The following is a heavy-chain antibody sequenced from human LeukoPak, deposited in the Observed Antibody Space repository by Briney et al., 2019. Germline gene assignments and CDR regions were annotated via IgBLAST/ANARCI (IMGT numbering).Heavy chain of an antibody. CDR2: IIPIFGTA. J-gene: IGHJ5*02. CDR1: GGTFSSYA. V-gene: IGHV1-69*05. CDR3: ARDVSSVGYCSGGSCTNWFDP. D-gene: IGHD2-15*01. Sequence: SVKVSCKASGGTFSSYAISWVRQAPGQGLEWMGGIIPIFGTANYAQKFQGRITITTDESTSTAYMELSSLRSEDTAVYYCARDVSSVGYCSGGSCTNWFDPWGQGTLVTVSS.